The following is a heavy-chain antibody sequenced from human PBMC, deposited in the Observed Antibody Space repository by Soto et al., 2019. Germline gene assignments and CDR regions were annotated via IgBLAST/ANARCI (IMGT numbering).Heavy chain of an antibody. Sequence: QIHLVQSGAEVKKPGASVKVSCKGSGYGFTTYGITWVRQAPGQGLEWMAWISAHNGNTNYAQKLQGRVTVTRDTSTSTAYMELRSLRSDDTAVYYCARGRHGDYWGQGALVTFPS. J-gene: IGHJ4*02. CDR1: GYGFTTYG. CDR2: ISAHNGNT. V-gene: IGHV1-18*01. CDR3: ARGRHGDY.